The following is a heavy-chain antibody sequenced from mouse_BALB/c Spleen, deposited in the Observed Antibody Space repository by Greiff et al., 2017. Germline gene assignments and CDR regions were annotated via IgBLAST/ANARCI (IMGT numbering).Heavy chain of an antibody. CDR2: INPDSSTI. J-gene: IGHJ4*01. CDR3: ARRIYDGYYDAMDY. Sequence: EVKLMESGGGLVQPGGSLKLSCAASGFDFSRYWMSWVRQAPGKGLEWIGEINPDSSTINYTPSLKDKFIISRDNAKNTLYLQMSKVRSEDTALYYCARRIYDGYYDAMDYWGQGTSVTVSS. V-gene: IGHV4-1*02. CDR1: GFDFSRYW. D-gene: IGHD2-3*01.